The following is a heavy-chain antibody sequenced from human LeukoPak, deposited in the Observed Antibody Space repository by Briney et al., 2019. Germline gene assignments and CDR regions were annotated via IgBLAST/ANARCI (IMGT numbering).Heavy chain of an antibody. J-gene: IGHJ4*02. CDR3: AQGYSSGWYPN. CDR1: GFSVSSFS. CDR2: ISVDGEIT. Sequence: GGSLRLSCAVSGFSVSSFSMSWVRQAPGKGLEWISAISVDGEITWYADSVKGRFIISRDSSKNTLYLRLSSLRAEDTAIYYCAQGYSSGWYPNWGQGSLVSISS. D-gene: IGHD6-19*01. V-gene: IGHV3-23*01.